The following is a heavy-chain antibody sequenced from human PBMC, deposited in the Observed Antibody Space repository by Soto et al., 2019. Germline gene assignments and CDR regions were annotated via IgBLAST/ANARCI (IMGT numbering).Heavy chain of an antibody. J-gene: IGHJ4*02. D-gene: IGHD6-6*01. Sequence: QVQLVQSGAEVKEPGASVKISCKGSGYTFTNFYIHWVRQAPGQGLEWMGIVNPNGGSTNYAQNFKGRITISRDTSPSTVYMDLCSLRYEDTAVYYCARGLASGDYWGQGTLVTVSS. CDR2: VNPNGGST. V-gene: IGHV1-46*01. CDR3: ARGLASGDY. CDR1: GYTFTNFY.